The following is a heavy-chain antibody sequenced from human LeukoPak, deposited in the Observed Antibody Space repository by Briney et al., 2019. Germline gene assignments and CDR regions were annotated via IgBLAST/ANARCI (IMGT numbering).Heavy chain of an antibody. V-gene: IGHV1-2*04. CDR3: ARENPHDYGGKGGPYYFDY. CDR2: INPNSGGT. Sequence: ASVKVSCKASGYTFTGYYMHWVRQAPGQGLEWMGWINPNSGGTNYAQKFQGWVTMTRDTSISTAYMELSRLRSDDTAVYYCARENPHDYGGKGGPYYFDYWGQGTLVTVSS. D-gene: IGHD4-23*01. CDR1: GYTFTGYY. J-gene: IGHJ4*02.